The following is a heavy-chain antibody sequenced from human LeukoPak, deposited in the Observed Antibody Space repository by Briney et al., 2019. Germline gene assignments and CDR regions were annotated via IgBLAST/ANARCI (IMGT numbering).Heavy chain of an antibody. CDR1: GGSFSGYY. CDR3: ARSHYDAFDI. D-gene: IGHD3-10*01. CDR2: INHSGST. Sequence: SETLSLTCAVYGGSFSGYYWSWLRQPPGKGLEWLGRINHSGSTNYNPSLKSRVTISIDTSKNQFSLKLSSVTAADTAVYYCARSHYDAFDIWGHGTMVTVSS. J-gene: IGHJ3*02. V-gene: IGHV4-34*01.